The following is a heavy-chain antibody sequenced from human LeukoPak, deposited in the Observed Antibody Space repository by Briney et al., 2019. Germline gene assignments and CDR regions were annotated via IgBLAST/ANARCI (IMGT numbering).Heavy chain of an antibody. CDR3: ARYIQGVGFDI. V-gene: IGHV1-8*01. CDR2: MNPRDDT. CDR1: GYTSSSPD. D-gene: IGHD5-18*01. J-gene: IGHJ3*02. Sequence: ASVKVSCKASGYTSSSPDINWVRQAPGRGLEWLGWMNPRDDTGYAQRFQGGVTLTRDRSTNTAYMEISSLTSDDTAVYYCARYIQGVGFDIWGQGTMVTVSA.